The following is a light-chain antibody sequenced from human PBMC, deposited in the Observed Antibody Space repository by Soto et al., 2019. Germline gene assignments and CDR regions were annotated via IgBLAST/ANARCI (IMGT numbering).Light chain of an antibody. Sequence: EIVMSESPSTLSVSPGERATLSCRASQSVASYLAWYQQKPGLAPRLIIYDASSRATGIPDRFSGSGSGTDFTLTISRLEPEDFAVYYCQQSGSSPITFGQGTRLEI. V-gene: IGKV3D-20*01. CDR1: QSVASY. CDR2: DAS. J-gene: IGKJ5*01. CDR3: QQSGSSPIT.